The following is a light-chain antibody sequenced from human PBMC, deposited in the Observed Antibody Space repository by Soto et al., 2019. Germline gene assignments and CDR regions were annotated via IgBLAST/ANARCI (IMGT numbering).Light chain of an antibody. Sequence: QSVLTQPPSVSAAPGQKVTISCNSSNIAKKYISWYQQLPGTAPKLLIYDNNKRPSGIPDRFSGSKSATSATLGITGLQTGDEADYYCGTSDSSLNAGDLFGGGTKLTVL. CDR3: GTSDSSLNAGDL. CDR2: DNN. V-gene: IGLV1-51*01. J-gene: IGLJ2*01. CDR1: SSNIAKKY.